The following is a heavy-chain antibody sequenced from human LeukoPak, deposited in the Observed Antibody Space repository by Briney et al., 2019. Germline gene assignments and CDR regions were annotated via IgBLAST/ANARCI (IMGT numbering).Heavy chain of an antibody. J-gene: IGHJ5*02. CDR2: IYYSGST. V-gene: IGHV4-59*01. CDR1: GGSISSYY. CDR3: ARDIRYYYGSGSLDNWFDP. D-gene: IGHD3-10*01. Sequence: PSETLSLTCTVSGGSISSYYWSWIRQPPGKGLEWIGYIYYSGSTNYNPSLKSRVTISVDTSKNQFSLELSSVTAADTAVYYCARDIRYYYGSGSLDNWFDPWGQGTLVTVSS.